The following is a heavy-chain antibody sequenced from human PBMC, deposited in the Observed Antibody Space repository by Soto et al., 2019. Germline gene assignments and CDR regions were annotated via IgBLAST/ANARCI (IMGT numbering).Heavy chain of an antibody. CDR1: GGLFSSYA. CDR2: IIPVFNTA. D-gene: IGHD3-22*01. V-gene: IGHV1-69*13. J-gene: IGHJ4*02. CDR3: ARGGSGYVWFNEF. Sequence: SVKVSCKASGGLFSSYAISWVRQAPGQGLEWMGGIIPVFNTAYYAQKFQGRVTITADESSNTAYMELSSLRSEDTAIYYCARGGSGYVWFNEFWGQGSLVTVSS.